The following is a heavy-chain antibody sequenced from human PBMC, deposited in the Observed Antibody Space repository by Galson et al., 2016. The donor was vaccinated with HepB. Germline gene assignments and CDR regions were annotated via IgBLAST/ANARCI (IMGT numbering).Heavy chain of an antibody. D-gene: IGHD1-26*01. CDR3: AKEDNIAGATTVNN. CDR1: GSTFSRYA. V-gene: IGHV3-23*01. CDR2: ITSGGST. J-gene: IGHJ4*02. Sequence: LRLSCAASGSTFSRYAMTWVRQAPGKGLEWVSVITSGGSTYYAASVKGRFTISRDNSKNTLYVQMNNLGAEDTAVYYCAKEDNIAGATTVNNWGQGTLVTVSS.